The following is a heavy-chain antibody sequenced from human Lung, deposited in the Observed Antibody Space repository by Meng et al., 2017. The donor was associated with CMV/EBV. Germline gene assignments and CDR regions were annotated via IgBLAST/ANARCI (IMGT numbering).Heavy chain of an antibody. CDR1: GFTFSSYA. CDR3: AKEGEATSSSWRDCFDP. CDR2: ISDSGGTT. V-gene: IGHV3-23*01. D-gene: IGHD2-2*01. J-gene: IGHJ5*02. Sequence: LSLTCAASGFTFSSYAMNWVRQAPGKGLEWVSTISDSGGTTYYADPVKGRFTISRDNSKNTLYLQMNSLRAEDTAVYYCAKEGEATSSSWRDCFDPWGQGTLVTVSS.